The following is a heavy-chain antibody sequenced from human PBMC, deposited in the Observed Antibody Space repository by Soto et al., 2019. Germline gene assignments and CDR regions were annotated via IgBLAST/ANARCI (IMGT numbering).Heavy chain of an antibody. CDR2: ISGSGGST. J-gene: IGHJ3*02. D-gene: IGHD3-10*01. Sequence: SCAASGFTFSTYAMSWVRQAPGKGLVWVSAISGSGGSTFYADSVKGRFTISRDNSMNTLYLQMSSLRTEDTAVYYCAHPRGFGVFDAYDIWGQGTMVTVSS. V-gene: IGHV3-23*01. CDR1: GFTFSTYA. CDR3: AHPRGFGVFDAYDI.